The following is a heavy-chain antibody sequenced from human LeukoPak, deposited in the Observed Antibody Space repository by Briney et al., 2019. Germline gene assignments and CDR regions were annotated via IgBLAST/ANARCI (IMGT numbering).Heavy chain of an antibody. Sequence: PGGSLRLSYAASGFTFSSYWMHWVRQAPGKGLVWVSRINSDGSSTSYADSVKGRFTISRDSAKNTLYLQMNSLRAEDTAVYYCASGHSSSSGDFDYWGQGTLVTVSS. V-gene: IGHV3-74*01. D-gene: IGHD6-6*01. J-gene: IGHJ4*02. CDR3: ASGHSSSSGDFDY. CDR1: GFTFSSYW. CDR2: INSDGSST.